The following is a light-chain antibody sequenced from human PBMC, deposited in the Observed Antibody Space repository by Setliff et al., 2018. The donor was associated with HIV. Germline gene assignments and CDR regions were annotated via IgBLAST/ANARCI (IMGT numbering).Light chain of an antibody. J-gene: IGLJ2*01. Sequence: NFMLTQPHSVSESPGKTVITSCTRSSGNIASNYVQWYQQRPGSSPTTVIYEDDKRPSGVPDRFSGSIDSSSNSASLTISGLKTEDEADYYCQSYNSDIVIFGGGTKVTVL. V-gene: IGLV6-57*01. CDR1: SGNIASNY. CDR3: QSYNSDIVI. CDR2: EDD.